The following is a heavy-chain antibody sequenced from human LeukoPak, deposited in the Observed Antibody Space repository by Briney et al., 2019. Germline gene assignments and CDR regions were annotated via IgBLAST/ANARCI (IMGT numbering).Heavy chain of an antibody. CDR1: GYTFTDYY. D-gene: IGHD6-13*01. CDR2: INPNSGGT. Sequence: ASVKVSCKASGYTFTDYYMHWVRQAPGQGLEWMGWINPNSGGTNYAQKFQGRVTMTRDTSISTAYMELSRLRSDDTAVYYCARGDSSSWLIDYWGQGTLVTVSS. CDR3: ARGDSSSWLIDY. V-gene: IGHV1-2*02. J-gene: IGHJ4*02.